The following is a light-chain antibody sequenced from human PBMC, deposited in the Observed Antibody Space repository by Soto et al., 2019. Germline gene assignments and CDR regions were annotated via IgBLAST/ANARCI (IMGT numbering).Light chain of an antibody. Sequence: EIVLTQSPGTLSLSPGERATLSCRASQSLSSSYVVWYQQKPGQAPRLLIYAASRRATGIPDRFSGSGSATEYTLTISRLDPEDFAVYYCRQQGTFGQGTKLEIK. CDR1: QSLSSSY. V-gene: IGKV3-20*01. CDR3: RQQGT. J-gene: IGKJ2*01. CDR2: AAS.